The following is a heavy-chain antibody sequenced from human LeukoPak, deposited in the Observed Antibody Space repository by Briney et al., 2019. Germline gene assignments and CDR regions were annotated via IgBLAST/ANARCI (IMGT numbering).Heavy chain of an antibody. CDR1: GYTFGIYD. CDR2: ISPYDGDT. V-gene: IGHV1-18*01. D-gene: IGHD2-21*02. Sequence: GASVKVSCKASGYTFGIYDISWVRQAPGQGLEWMAWISPYDGDTNYAQKFEGRVTMTTETSTNTAYMELRSLRSDDTAIYYCARDYCTRGGDCYKEDLFDPWGQGTLVTVSA. J-gene: IGHJ5*02. CDR3: ARDYCTRGGDCYKEDLFDP.